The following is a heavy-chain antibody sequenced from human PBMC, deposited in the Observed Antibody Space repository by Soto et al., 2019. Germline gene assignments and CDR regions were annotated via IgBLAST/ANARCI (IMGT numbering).Heavy chain of an antibody. CDR3: ARGESSSSSFYYYYDGMDV. D-gene: IGHD6-6*01. J-gene: IGHJ6*02. CDR2: IYYSGST. CDR1: GGSISSGDYY. Sequence: QVQLQESGPGLVKPSQTLSLTCTVSGGSISSGDYYWSWIRQPPGKGLEWIGYIYYSGSTYYNPSLKSRVTISVDTSKNQFSLKLSSVTAADTAVYYCARGESSSSSFYYYYDGMDVWGQGTTVTVSS. V-gene: IGHV4-30-4*01.